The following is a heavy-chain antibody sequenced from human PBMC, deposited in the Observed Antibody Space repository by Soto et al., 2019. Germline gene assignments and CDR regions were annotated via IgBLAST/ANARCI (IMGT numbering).Heavy chain of an antibody. CDR3: VRGSAGEYCSGASCESCDK. Sequence: EVQLVESGGGLVQPGGSLRLSCAASGFSFSTYAMNWVRQAPGKGLEWVSYISSGSGTIYYADSVKGRFTVSRDNAMESRYLEINSPRAEDTAVYYCVRGSAGEYCSGASCESCDKWGQGTLVTVSS. CDR1: GFSFSTYA. D-gene: IGHD2-15*01. CDR2: ISSGSGTI. V-gene: IGHV3-48*01. J-gene: IGHJ4*02.